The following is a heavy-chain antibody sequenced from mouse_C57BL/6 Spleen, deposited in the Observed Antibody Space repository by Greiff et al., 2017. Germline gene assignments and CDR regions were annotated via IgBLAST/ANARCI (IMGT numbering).Heavy chain of an antibody. CDR3: ASGGSSPTGFGY. Sequence: QVQLQQSGPELVKPGASVKISCKASGYAFSSSWMNWVKQRPGKGLEWIGRIYPGDGDTNYNGKFKGKATLTADKASSTAYTQLSSLTSEDSAVHFCASGGSSPTGFGYWGQGTTLTVSS. J-gene: IGHJ2*01. CDR2: IYPGDGDT. CDR1: GYAFSSSW. V-gene: IGHV1-82*01. D-gene: IGHD1-1*01.